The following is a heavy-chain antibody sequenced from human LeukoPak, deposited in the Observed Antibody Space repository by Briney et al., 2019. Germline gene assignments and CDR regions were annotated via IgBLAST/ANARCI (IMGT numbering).Heavy chain of an antibody. D-gene: IGHD3-3*01. CDR3: AKAGYYDFWSGYYFPFDY. CDR1: GFTFRGYG. J-gene: IGHJ4*02. Sequence: GGSLRLSCAASGFTFRGYGMHWVRQAPGKGLEWVSAISGSGGSTYYADSVKGRFTISRDNSKNTLYLQMNSLRAEDTAVYYCAKAGYYDFWSGYYFPFDYWGQGTLVTVSS. CDR2: ISGSGGST. V-gene: IGHV3-23*01.